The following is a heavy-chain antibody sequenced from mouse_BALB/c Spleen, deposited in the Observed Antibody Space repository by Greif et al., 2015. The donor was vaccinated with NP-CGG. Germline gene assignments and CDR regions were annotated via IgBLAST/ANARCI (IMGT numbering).Heavy chain of an antibody. CDR2: INPSNGRT. J-gene: IGHJ3*01. CDR3: ARKSFYYGNYGFAY. Sequence: VQLQQSGAELVKPGASVKLSCKASGYTFTSYWMHWVKQRPGQGLEWIGEINPSNGRTNYNEKFESKATLTVDKSSSTAYMQLSSLTSEDSAVYYCARKSFYYGNYGFAYWGQGTLVTVSA. CDR1: GYTFTSYW. D-gene: IGHD2-1*01. V-gene: IGHV1S81*02.